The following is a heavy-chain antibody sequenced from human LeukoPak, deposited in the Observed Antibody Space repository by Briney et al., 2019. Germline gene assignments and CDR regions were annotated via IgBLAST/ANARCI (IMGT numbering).Heavy chain of an antibody. CDR1: GFTFSSYG. Sequence: PGGSLRLSCAASGFTFSSYGMNWVRQAPGKGLEWVSYISSPGNTMYYADSVKGRFTISRDNGKNSLYLQMNSLRDEDTAVYYCARDRSSTAAPSLSYWGQGTLVTVSS. J-gene: IGHJ4*02. CDR3: ARDRSSTAAPSLSY. CDR2: ISSPGNTM. D-gene: IGHD6-13*01. V-gene: IGHV3-48*02.